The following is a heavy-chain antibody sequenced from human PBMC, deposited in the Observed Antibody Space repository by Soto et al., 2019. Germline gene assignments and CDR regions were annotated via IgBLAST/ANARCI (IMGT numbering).Heavy chain of an antibody. V-gene: IGHV1-18*01. CDR3: AMVDVYVTPSPQDV. J-gene: IGHJ6*02. CDR2: INAYNGNT. D-gene: IGHD3-16*01. CDR1: GYRFTSYG. Sequence: ASVKVSCKASGYRFTSYGIGWVRQAPGQGLEWMGWINAYNGNTNYAQNLQGRVTLTTDTSTSTAYMELRSLRSDDTAVYYCAMVDVYVTPSPQDVWGQGTTVTVSS.